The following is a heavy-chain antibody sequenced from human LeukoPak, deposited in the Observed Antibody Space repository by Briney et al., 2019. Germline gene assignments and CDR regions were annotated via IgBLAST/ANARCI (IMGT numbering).Heavy chain of an antibody. Sequence: GGSLRLSCAASGFTFDDYAMHWVRQAPGKGLEWVSGISWNSGSIGYADSVKGRFTISRDNAKNSLYPQMNSLRAEDTALYYCAKDIAARPSHFDYWGQGTLVTVSS. J-gene: IGHJ4*02. CDR1: GFTFDDYA. CDR3: AKDIAARPSHFDY. CDR2: ISWNSGSI. D-gene: IGHD6-6*01. V-gene: IGHV3-9*01.